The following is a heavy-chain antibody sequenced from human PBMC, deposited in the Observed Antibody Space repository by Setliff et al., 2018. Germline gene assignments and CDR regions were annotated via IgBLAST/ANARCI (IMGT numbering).Heavy chain of an antibody. V-gene: IGHV4-34*01. CDR1: GGSLSDYY. CDR3: ARDRVVVLAGRRGFYFDY. J-gene: IGHJ4*02. D-gene: IGHD2-15*01. CDR2: INHSGDT. Sequence: SETLSLTCGVYGGSLSDYYWSWIRQPPGKGLEWIGEINHSGDTNYNPSLKSRVSMSLDTSKNQFSLKLSSVTAADTAVYYCARDRVVVLAGRRGFYFDYWGQGTLVTVSS.